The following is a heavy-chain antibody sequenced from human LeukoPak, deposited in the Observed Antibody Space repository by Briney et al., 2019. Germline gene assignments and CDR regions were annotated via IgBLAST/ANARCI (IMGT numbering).Heavy chain of an antibody. CDR3: ANLGIAVANWFDP. V-gene: IGHV3-74*01. CDR1: GFTFSRYW. J-gene: IGHJ5*02. D-gene: IGHD6-19*01. Sequence: GGSLRLSCAASGFTFSRYWMHWVRQAPGKGLVWVSRINSDGRSTGYADSVEGRFTISRDNSKNTLYLQMNSLRAEDTAVYYCANLGIAVANWFDPWGQGTLVTVSS. CDR2: INSDGRST.